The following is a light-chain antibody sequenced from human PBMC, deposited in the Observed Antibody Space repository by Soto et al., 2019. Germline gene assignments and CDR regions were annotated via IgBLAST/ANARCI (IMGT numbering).Light chain of an antibody. CDR2: GAS. J-gene: IGKJ1*01. CDR3: QQYSKWPWT. CDR1: QSVSSD. V-gene: IGKV3-15*01. Sequence: EIVTTQSPATLSVSPGERATLSCRASQSVSSDLAWYQQQPGQAPRLLIYGASTRATGIPARFSASGSGTEFTLTISSLQSEDFAVYFCQQYSKWPWTFGQGTKVDI.